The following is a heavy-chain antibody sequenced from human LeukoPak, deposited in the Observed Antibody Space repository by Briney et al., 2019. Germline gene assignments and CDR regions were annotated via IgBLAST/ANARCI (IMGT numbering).Heavy chain of an antibody. V-gene: IGHV3-11*04. J-gene: IGHJ6*03. CDR2: ITSSSTNT. CDR1: GFTFSDYY. Sequence: GGSLRLSCAASGFTFSDYYMTWIRQAPGKGLEWVSYITSSSTNTYYADYADSVKGRFTISRDNAKNSLYLHMNNLRVEDTAVYYCAKGYGWEASYYYYYMDVWGKGTTVTVSS. CDR3: AKGYGWEASYYYYYMDV. D-gene: IGHD1-26*01.